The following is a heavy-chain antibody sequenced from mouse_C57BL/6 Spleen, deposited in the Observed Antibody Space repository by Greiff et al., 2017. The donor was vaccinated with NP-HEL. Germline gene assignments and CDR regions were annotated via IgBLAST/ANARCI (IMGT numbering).Heavy chain of an antibody. V-gene: IGHV1-53*01. CDR2: INPSNGGT. Sequence: QVQLQQPGTELVKPGASVKLSCKASGYTFTSYWMHWVKQRPGQGLEWIGNINPSNGGTNYNEKFKSKATLTVDKSSSTAYMQLSSLTSEDSAVYYCARGIYCYGSEDYYAMDYWGQGTSVTVSS. D-gene: IGHD1-1*01. CDR3: ARGIYCYGSEDYYAMDY. CDR1: GYTFTSYW. J-gene: IGHJ4*01.